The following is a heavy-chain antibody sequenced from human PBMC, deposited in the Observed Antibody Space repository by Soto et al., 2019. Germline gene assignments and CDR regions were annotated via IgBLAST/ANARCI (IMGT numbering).Heavy chain of an antibody. CDR2: IYYSGST. J-gene: IGHJ5*02. Sequence: PSETLSLTCTVSGGSISSYYWSWIRQPPGKGLEWIGYIYYSGSTNYNPSLKSRVTISVDTSKNQFSLKLSSVTAADTAVYYCARETYYDFWSGYSPLSWFDTWGQGTPVTVSS. V-gene: IGHV4-59*01. CDR1: GGSISSYY. D-gene: IGHD3-3*01. CDR3: ARETYYDFWSGYSPLSWFDT.